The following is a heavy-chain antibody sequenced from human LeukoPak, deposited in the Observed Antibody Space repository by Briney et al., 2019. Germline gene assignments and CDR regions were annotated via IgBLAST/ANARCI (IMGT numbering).Heavy chain of an antibody. CDR2: IYTSGST. D-gene: IGHD1-26*01. Sequence: SETLSLTCTVSGGSISSYYWSWIRQPAGKGLEWIGRIYTSGSTNYNPSLKSRVTMSVDTSKNQLSLKLSSVTAADTAVYYCAGASRLGSYYYYYMDVWGKGTTVTVSS. CDR1: GGSISSYY. V-gene: IGHV4-4*07. CDR3: AGASRLGSYYYYYMDV. J-gene: IGHJ6*03.